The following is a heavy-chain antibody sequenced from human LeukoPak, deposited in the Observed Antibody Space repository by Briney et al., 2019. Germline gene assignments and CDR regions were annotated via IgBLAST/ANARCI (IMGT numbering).Heavy chain of an antibody. CDR1: GGTFSSYA. D-gene: IGHD2-2*01. Sequence: GASVKVSCKASGGTFSSYAMNWVRQAPGQGLEWMGWINTNTGNPTYAQGFTGRFVFSLDTSVSTAYLQISSLKAEDTAVYYCARKSELVVVPAAISDWFDPWGQGTLVTVSS. CDR3: ARKSELVVVPAAISDWFDP. J-gene: IGHJ5*02. V-gene: IGHV7-4-1*02. CDR2: INTNTGNP.